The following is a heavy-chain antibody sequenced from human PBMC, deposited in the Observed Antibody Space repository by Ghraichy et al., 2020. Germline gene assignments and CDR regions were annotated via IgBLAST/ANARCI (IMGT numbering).Heavy chain of an antibody. CDR3: ARDISQGMDV. Sequence: EWVAVIWYDGSNKYYADSVKGRFTISRDNSKNTLYLQMNSLRAEDTAVYYCARDISQGMDVWGQGTTVTVS. J-gene: IGHJ6*02. CDR2: IWYDGSNK. V-gene: IGHV3-33*01.